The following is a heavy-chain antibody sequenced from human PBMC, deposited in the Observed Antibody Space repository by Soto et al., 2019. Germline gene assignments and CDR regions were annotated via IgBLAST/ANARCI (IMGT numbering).Heavy chain of an antibody. Sequence: QVQLVQSGAEVKKPGASVKVSCKASGYTFTGYYMHWVRQAPGQGLEWMGWISPNSGVTSYAQKFQGRDTMTRDTSISTIYMELYSLRADDTAVYYCARDREGYLDYWVEGTLVTVSS. V-gene: IGHV1-2*02. CDR1: GYTFTGYY. CDR3: ARDREGYLDY. CDR2: ISPNSGVT. J-gene: IGHJ4*02.